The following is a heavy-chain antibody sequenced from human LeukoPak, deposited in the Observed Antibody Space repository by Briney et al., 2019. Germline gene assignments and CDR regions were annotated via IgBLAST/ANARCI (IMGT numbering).Heavy chain of an antibody. CDR3: ASHPYLQYSYGYFGRYGMDV. D-gene: IGHD5-18*01. CDR2: IIPIFGTA. V-gene: IGHV1-69*13. J-gene: IGHJ6*02. Sequence: WASLSVSCKAAGGTFSNYAISWVRQAPGQGLEWMGGIIPIFGTANYAQKFQGRVTITADESTSTAYMELSSLRSEDTAVYYCASHPYLQYSYGYFGRYGMDVWGQGTTVTVSS. CDR1: GGTFSNYA.